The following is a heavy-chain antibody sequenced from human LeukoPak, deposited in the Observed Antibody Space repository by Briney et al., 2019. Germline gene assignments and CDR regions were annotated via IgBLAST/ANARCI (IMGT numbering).Heavy chain of an antibody. D-gene: IGHD2-2*01. J-gene: IGHJ4*02. CDR1: GFTFSSYA. CDR2: ISGSGGST. CDR3: AKDWGYCSSSSCSRSTFDY. V-gene: IGHV3-23*01. Sequence: GGSLRLSCAASGFTFSSYAMSWVRQAPGKGLEWVSAISGSGGSTYYADSVKGRFTISRDNSKNTLYLQMSSLRAEDTAVYYCAKDWGYCSSSSCSRSTFDYWGQGTLVTVSS.